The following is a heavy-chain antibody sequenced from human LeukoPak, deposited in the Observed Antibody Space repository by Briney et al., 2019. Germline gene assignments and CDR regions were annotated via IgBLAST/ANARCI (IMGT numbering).Heavy chain of an antibody. V-gene: IGHV1-2*02. Sequence: ASVKVSCKASGYTFTGYYMHWGRQAPGQGLEWMGWINPNSGGTNYAQKFQGRVTMTRDTSISTAYMELSRLRSDDTAVYYCARDYTWLRSPGDYWGQGTLVTVSS. D-gene: IGHD5-12*01. J-gene: IGHJ4*02. CDR3: ARDYTWLRSPGDY. CDR1: GYTFTGYY. CDR2: INPNSGGT.